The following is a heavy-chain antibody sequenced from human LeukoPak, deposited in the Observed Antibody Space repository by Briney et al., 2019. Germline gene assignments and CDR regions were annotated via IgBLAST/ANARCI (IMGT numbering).Heavy chain of an antibody. CDR1: GGTFRNYV. CDR3: VIFPRDILRYSAGY. V-gene: IGHV1-69*13. J-gene: IGHJ4*02. CDR2: IIPMFGTG. Sequence: SVKVSCKASGGTFRNYVVTWVRQAPGQGLEWMGGIIPMFGTGNYAQKLQGRVTITADESTSTAYMELSSLRLEDTAVYYCVIFPRDILRYSAGYWGQGTLVTVSS. D-gene: IGHD2/OR15-2a*01.